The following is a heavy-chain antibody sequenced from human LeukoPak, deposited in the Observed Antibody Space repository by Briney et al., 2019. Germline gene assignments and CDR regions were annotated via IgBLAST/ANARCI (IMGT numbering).Heavy chain of an antibody. CDR1: GGSFSGYY. J-gene: IGHJ4*02. D-gene: IGHD3-3*01. Sequence: PSETLSLTCAVYGGSFSGYYWSWIRQPPGKGLEWIGEINHSGSTNYNPSLKSRVTISVDTSKNQFSLKLSSVTAADTAVYYCARYGRTIFGVVSPTHYFDYWGQGALVTVSS. CDR3: ARYGRTIFGVVSPTHYFDY. V-gene: IGHV4-34*01. CDR2: INHSGST.